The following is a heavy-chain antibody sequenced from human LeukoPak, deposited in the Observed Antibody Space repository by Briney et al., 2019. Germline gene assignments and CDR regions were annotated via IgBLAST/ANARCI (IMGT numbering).Heavy chain of an antibody. CDR2: ISGSGGST. D-gene: IGHD1-20*01. Sequence: HPRGSLRLSCAASGFTFGSYAMSWVRQAPGKGLEWVSAISGSGGSTYYADSVKGRFTISRDNSKNTLYLQMNSLRAEDTAVYYCAKSSNWNDPAWDYGMDVWGQGTTVTVSS. CDR1: GFTFGSYA. J-gene: IGHJ6*02. CDR3: AKSSNWNDPAWDYGMDV. V-gene: IGHV3-23*01.